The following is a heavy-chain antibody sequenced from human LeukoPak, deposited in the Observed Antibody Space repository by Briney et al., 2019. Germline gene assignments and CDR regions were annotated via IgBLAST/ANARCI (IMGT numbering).Heavy chain of an antibody. J-gene: IGHJ1*01. CDR3: AKAVTTMIVVVSGYFQH. CDR2: ITPGGGT. D-gene: IGHD3-22*01. CDR1: EFTFSSYV. V-gene: IGHV3-23*01. Sequence: GGSLRLSCAASEFTFSSYVMAWVRQAPGKGLEWVSTITPGGGTYYADSVKGRLTITRDNSKNTLYLQMNSLTAEDTAIYYCAKAVTTMIVVVSGYFQHWGQGTLVTVSS.